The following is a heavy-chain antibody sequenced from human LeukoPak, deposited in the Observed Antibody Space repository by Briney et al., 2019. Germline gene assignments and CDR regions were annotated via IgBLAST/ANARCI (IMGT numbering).Heavy chain of an antibody. V-gene: IGHV4-59*01. D-gene: IGHD3-3*01. CDR3: ARVVDFWSGYSHGAFDI. CDR2: IYYSGST. J-gene: IGHJ3*02. Sequence: TSETLSLTCTVSGGSISSYYWSWIRQPPGKGLEWIGYIYYSGSTNYNPSLKSRVTISVDTSKNQFSLKLSSVTAADTAVYYCARVVDFWSGYSHGAFDIWGQGTMVTVSS. CDR1: GGSISSYY.